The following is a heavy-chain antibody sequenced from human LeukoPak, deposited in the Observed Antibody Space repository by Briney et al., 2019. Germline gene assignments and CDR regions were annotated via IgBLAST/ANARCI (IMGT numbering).Heavy chain of an antibody. CDR1: GFTFNSYG. CDR2: IWYDGSNE. V-gene: IGHV3-33*01. CDR3: AGDYGEYHYGMDV. Sequence: PGGSLRLSCAASGFTFNSYGMHWVRQAPGKGLEWVAVIWYDGSNEYYADSVKGRFTISRDNSKNTLYLQMNSLRAEDTAVYYCAGDYGEYHYGMDVWGQGTTVTVSS. D-gene: IGHD4-17*01. J-gene: IGHJ6*02.